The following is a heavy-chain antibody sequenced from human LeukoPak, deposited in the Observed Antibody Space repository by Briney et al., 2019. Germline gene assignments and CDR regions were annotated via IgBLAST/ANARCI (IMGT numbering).Heavy chain of an antibody. J-gene: IGHJ4*02. Sequence: ASVKVSRKASGYTFTSYYMHWVRQAPGQGLEWMGIINPSGGSTSYAQKFQGRVTMTRDTSTSTVYMELSSLRSEDTAVYYCARAEGFYCSSTSCYSGYCGEGTLVTVSS. CDR1: GYTFTSYY. V-gene: IGHV1-46*01. CDR3: ARAEGFYCSSTSCYSGY. D-gene: IGHD2-2*02. CDR2: INPSGGST.